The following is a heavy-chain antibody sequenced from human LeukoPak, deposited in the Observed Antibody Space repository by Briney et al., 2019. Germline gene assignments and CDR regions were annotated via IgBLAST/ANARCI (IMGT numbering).Heavy chain of an antibody. CDR1: GGSISSYY. J-gene: IGHJ4*02. CDR2: IYYSGST. V-gene: IGHV4-59*01. D-gene: IGHD3-3*01. CDR3: ARSIYDYFDY. Sequence: SETLSLTCTVSGGSISSYYWSWIRQPPGKGLEWIGYIYYSGSTNYNPSLKSRVTISVDTSKNLFSLKLSSVTAADTAVYYCARSIYDYFDYWGQGTLVTVSS.